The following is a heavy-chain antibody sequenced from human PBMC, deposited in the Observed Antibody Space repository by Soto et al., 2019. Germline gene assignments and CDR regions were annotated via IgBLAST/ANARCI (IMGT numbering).Heavy chain of an antibody. D-gene: IGHD2-2*01. CDR3: ARVDCSSTSCYYNWFDP. Sequence: SQTLSLTCAISGDSVSSNSAAWNWIRQSPSRGLEWLGRTYYRSKWYNDYAVSVKSRITINPDTSKNQFSLQLNSVTPEDTAVYYCARVDCSSTSCYYNWFDPWGQGTLVTVSS. CDR2: TYYRSKWYN. J-gene: IGHJ5*02. V-gene: IGHV6-1*01. CDR1: GDSVSSNSAA.